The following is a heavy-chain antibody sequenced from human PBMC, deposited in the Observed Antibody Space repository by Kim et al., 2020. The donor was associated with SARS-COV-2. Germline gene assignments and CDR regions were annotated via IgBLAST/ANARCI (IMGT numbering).Heavy chain of an antibody. CDR3: ARHVVVVVAATPGCFDY. V-gene: IGHV4-39*01. D-gene: IGHD2-15*01. Sequence: LKSRVTISVDTSKNPFSLKLSSVTAADTAVYYCARHVVVVVAATPGCFDYWGQGTLVTVSS. J-gene: IGHJ4*02.